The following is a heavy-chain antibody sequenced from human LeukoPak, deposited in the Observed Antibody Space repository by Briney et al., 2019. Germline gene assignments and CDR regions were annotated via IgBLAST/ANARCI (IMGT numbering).Heavy chain of an antibody. Sequence: GGSLRLSCAASGFTFSSYWMSWVRQAPGKGLEWVANIKQDGSEKYYVDSVKGRFTISRDNAKNSLYLQMNSLRAEDTAVYYCATILVGWTYYFDHWGQGTLVTVSS. CDR3: ATILVGWTYYFDH. V-gene: IGHV3-7*01. CDR1: GFTFSSYW. D-gene: IGHD2-8*02. CDR2: IKQDGSEK. J-gene: IGHJ4*02.